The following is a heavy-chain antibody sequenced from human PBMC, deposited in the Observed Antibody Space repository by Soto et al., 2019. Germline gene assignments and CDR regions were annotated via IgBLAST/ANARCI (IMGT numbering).Heavy chain of an antibody. CDR1: GYSFTGYG. CDR3: ARGRGYSLIPVVDDAVDV. J-gene: IGHJ3*01. D-gene: IGHD5-12*01. CDR2: ITTYTGDT. Sequence: QVQLVQSGGEVKKPGASVKVSCKASGYSFTGYGINWVRQAPGQGLEWLGRITTYTGDTNYAQNFQGRLTMTTDTSTGTAYMELRSLRSDDTAVYYCARGRGYSLIPVVDDAVDVWGKGTLVTVSS. V-gene: IGHV1-18*04.